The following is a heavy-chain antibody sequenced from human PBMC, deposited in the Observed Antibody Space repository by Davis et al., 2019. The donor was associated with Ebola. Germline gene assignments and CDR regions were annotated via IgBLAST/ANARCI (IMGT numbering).Heavy chain of an antibody. D-gene: IGHD5-12*01. CDR2: ISSSGSTI. CDR1: GFTFSSYA. J-gene: IGHJ6*02. Sequence: GESLKISCAASGFTFSSYAMSWVRQAPGKGLEWVSYISSSGSTINYADSVKGRFTIARDNAKNSLYLQMNSLRAEDTAVYYCARATSGYDVNYYYYYGMDVWGQGTTVTVSS. V-gene: IGHV3-48*03. CDR3: ARATSGYDVNYYYYYGMDV.